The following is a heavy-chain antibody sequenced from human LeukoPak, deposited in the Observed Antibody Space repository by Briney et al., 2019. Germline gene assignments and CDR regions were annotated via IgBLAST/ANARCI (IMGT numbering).Heavy chain of an antibody. CDR1: GFTFSSYS. V-gene: IGHV3-48*04. D-gene: IGHD2/OR15-2a*01. J-gene: IGHJ4*02. CDR2: ISSSSSTI. Sequence: GGSLRLSCAASGFTFSSYSMNWVRQAPGKGLEWVSYISSSSSTIYYADSVKGRFTISRDNAKNSLYLQMNSLRAEDTALYHCARERTTIVSGTTIGAYWGQGTLVTVSS. CDR3: ARERTTIVSGTTIGAY.